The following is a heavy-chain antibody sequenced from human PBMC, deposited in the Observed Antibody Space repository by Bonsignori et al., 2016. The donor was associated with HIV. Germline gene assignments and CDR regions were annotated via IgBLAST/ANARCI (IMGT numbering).Heavy chain of an antibody. V-gene: IGHV1-46*01. CDR2: INPSGGST. CDR1: GYTFTSYY. CDR3: ARESVLRFWSGYYIPY. D-gene: IGHD3-3*01. J-gene: IGHJ4*02. Sequence: ASVKVSCKASGYTFTSYYMHWVRQAPGQGLEWMGIINPSGGSTSYAQKFQGRVTMTRDTSTSTVYMELSSLRSEDTAVYYCARESVLRFWSGYYIPYWGQGTLVTVSS.